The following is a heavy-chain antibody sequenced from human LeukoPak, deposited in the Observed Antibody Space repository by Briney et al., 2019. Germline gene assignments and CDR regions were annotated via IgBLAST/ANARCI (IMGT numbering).Heavy chain of an antibody. V-gene: IGHV3-48*03. J-gene: IGHJ3*02. CDR2: ISSSGSTI. D-gene: IGHD4-17*01. CDR3: ARGQVTTVTGLAAFDI. Sequence: HPGGSLRLSCAASGFTFSSYEMHWVRQAPGKGLEWVSYISSSGSTIYYADSVKGRFTISRDNAKNSLYLQMNSLRAEDTAVYYCARGQVTTVTGLAAFDIWGQGTMVTVSS. CDR1: GFTFSSYE.